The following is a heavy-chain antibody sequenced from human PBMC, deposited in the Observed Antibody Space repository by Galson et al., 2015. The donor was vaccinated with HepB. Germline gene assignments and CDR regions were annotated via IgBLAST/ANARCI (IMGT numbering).Heavy chain of an antibody. D-gene: IGHD1-7*01. J-gene: IGHJ4*02. V-gene: IGHV3-30*18. CDR3: ANPTVRELG. CDR1: GFTFSSYG. Sequence: SLRLSCAASGFTFSSYGMHWVRQAPGKGLEWVAVISYDGSNKYYADSVKGRFTISRDNSKNTLYLQMNSLRAEDTAVYYCANPTVRELGWGQGTLVTVSS. CDR2: ISYDGSNK.